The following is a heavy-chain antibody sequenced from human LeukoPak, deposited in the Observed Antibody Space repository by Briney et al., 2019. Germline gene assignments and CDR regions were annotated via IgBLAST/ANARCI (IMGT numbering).Heavy chain of an antibody. V-gene: IGHV1-2*02. Sequence: ASVEVSCKASGYTFTGQYYIHWVRQAPGQGLEWMGWTNPKSGDTNYAQKFQGRVTMARDTSISTAYMELTRLRYDDTAVYYCAREDIYTSLSLDYWGQGTLVTVSS. J-gene: IGHJ4*02. D-gene: IGHD2-2*02. CDR2: TNPKSGDT. CDR1: GYTFTGQYY. CDR3: AREDIYTSLSLDY.